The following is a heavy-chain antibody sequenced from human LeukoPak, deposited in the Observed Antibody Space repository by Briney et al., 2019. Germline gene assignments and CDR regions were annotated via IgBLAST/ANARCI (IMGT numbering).Heavy chain of an antibody. CDR1: GFTFSSYS. CDR2: INSSSSYI. V-gene: IGHV3-21*01. J-gene: IGHJ6*03. D-gene: IGHD6-6*01. Sequence: GGSLRLFCAASGFTFSSYSMNWVRQAPGNGLEWVSSINSSSSYIYYADSVKGRFTISRDNAKNSLYLQMNSLRAEDTAVYYCARVREVAARDVYYYMDVWGKGTTVTVSS. CDR3: ARVREVAARDVYYYMDV.